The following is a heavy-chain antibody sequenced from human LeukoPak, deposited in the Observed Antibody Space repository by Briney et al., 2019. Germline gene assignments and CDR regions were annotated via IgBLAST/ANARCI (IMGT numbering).Heavy chain of an antibody. D-gene: IGHD6-19*01. CDR1: GGSVSSGTYF. CDR3: ARGIGWLTDH. J-gene: IGHJ4*02. Sequence: SETLSLTCTVSGGSVSSGTYFLNWIRQAPGKGLEWIGYIDYNGRTNYNPSLKSRVTISVGTSKNQFPLKVNSVTATDTAVYYCARGIGWLTDHWGQGTLVTVSS. CDR2: IDYNGRT. V-gene: IGHV4-61*01.